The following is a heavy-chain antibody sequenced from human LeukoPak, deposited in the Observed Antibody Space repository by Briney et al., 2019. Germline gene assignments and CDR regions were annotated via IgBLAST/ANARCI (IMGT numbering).Heavy chain of an antibody. CDR2: INHSGST. Sequence: KPSETLSLTCAVYDGSFSGYYWSWIRQPPGKGLEWIGEINHSGSTNYNPSLKSRVTISVDTSKNQFSLKLSSVTAADTAVYYCARGLEARDFDYWGQGTLVTVSS. D-gene: IGHD6-6*01. CDR1: DGSFSGYY. CDR3: ARGLEARDFDY. J-gene: IGHJ4*02. V-gene: IGHV4-34*01.